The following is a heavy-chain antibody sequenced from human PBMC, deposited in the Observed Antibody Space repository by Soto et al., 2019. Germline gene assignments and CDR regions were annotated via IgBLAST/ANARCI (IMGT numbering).Heavy chain of an antibody. CDR1: GGSISSSSYY. J-gene: IGHJ6*02. CDR3: ASLGKGGNKYYYYGMDV. D-gene: IGHD3-16*01. CDR2: TYYSGST. V-gene: IGHV4-39*01. Sequence: PSETLSLTCTVSGGSISSSSYYWGWIRQPPGRGLEWIGSTYYSGSTYYNPSLKSRVTISVDTSKNQFSLKLSSVTAADTAVYYCASLGKGGNKYYYYGMDVWGQGTTVTVSS.